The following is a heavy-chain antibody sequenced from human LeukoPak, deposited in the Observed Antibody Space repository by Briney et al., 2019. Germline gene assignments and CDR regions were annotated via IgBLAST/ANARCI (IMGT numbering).Heavy chain of an antibody. CDR2: ISYDGSNK. Sequence: GGSLRLSCAASGFTFSSYGMHWVRQAPGKGLEWVAVISYDGSNKYYADSVKGRFTISRDNSKNTLYLQMNSLRAEDTAVYYCAKDLPYGGNPLEWSYFDYWGQGTLVTVSS. CDR1: GFTFSSYG. D-gene: IGHD4-23*01. J-gene: IGHJ4*02. V-gene: IGHV3-30*18. CDR3: AKDLPYGGNPLEWSYFDY.